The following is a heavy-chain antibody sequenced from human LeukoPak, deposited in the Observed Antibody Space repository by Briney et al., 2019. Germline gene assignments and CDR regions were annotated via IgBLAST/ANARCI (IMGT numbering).Heavy chain of an antibody. D-gene: IGHD5-18*01. CDR2: IHYSGST. Sequence: SETLSLTCTVSGGSISSYYWSWIRQPPGKGLEWIGYIHYSGSTNYNPSLKSRVTISVDTSKNQFSLKLSSVTAADTAVYYCARGRTAMGGLNWFDPWGQGTLVTVSS. V-gene: IGHV4-59*01. CDR1: GGSISSYY. CDR3: ARGRTAMGGLNWFDP. J-gene: IGHJ5*02.